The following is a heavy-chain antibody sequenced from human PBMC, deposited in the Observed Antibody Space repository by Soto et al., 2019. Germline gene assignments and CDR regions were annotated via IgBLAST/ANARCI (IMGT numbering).Heavy chain of an antibody. Sequence: QVQLQESGPGLVKPSETLSLTCTVSGGSVISGSHYWSWIRQPPGKGLEWIGYIYYSGSTNYNPSLRSRLTISVDTSKTQFSLKLSSVTAADTAVYYCARVLRFSLDVWGQGTTVTVSS. J-gene: IGHJ6*02. D-gene: IGHD3-16*01. V-gene: IGHV4-61*01. CDR3: ARVLRFSLDV. CDR2: IYYSGST. CDR1: GGSVISGSHY.